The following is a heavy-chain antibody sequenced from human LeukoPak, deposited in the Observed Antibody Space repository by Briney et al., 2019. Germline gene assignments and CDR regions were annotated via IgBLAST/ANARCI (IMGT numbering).Heavy chain of an antibody. V-gene: IGHV4-4*07. CDR3: ARSTYYYDSSGYPHYYYYMDV. J-gene: IGHJ6*03. CDR2: IYTSGST. Sequence: PSETLSLTCTVSGGSISSYYWSWIRQPDGKGLEWIGRIYTSGSTNYNPSLKSRVTMSVDTSKNQFSLKLSSVTAADTAVYYCARSTYYYDSSGYPHYYYYMDVWGKGTTVTVSS. D-gene: IGHD3-22*01. CDR1: GGSISSYY.